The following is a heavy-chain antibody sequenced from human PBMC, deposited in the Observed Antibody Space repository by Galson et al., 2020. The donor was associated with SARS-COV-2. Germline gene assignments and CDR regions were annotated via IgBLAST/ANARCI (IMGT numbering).Heavy chain of an antibody. D-gene: IGHD2-15*01. V-gene: IGHV3-23*01. J-gene: IGHJ4*02. CDR2: ISGSGGST. CDR3: ANGLLFSSFDY. CDR1: GFTFSSYA. Sequence: GGSLRLSCAASGFTFSSYAMSWVHQAPGKGLEWVSAISGSGGSTYYADSVKGRFTISRDNSKNTLYLQMNSLRAEDTAVYYCANGLLFSSFDYWGQGTLVTVSS.